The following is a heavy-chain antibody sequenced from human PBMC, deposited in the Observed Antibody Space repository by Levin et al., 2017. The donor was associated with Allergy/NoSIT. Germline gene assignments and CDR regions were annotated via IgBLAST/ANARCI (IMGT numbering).Heavy chain of an antibody. CDR1: GFTFSSYG. CDR2: ISYDGSNK. D-gene: IGHD3-10*01. Sequence: SCAASGFTFSSYGMHWVRQAPGKGLEWVAVISYDGSNKYYADSVKGRFTISRDNSKNTLYLQMNSLRAEDTAVYYCAGGLLVRRYGMDVWGQGTTVTVSS. J-gene: IGHJ6*02. CDR3: AGGLLVRRYGMDV. V-gene: IGHV3-30*03.